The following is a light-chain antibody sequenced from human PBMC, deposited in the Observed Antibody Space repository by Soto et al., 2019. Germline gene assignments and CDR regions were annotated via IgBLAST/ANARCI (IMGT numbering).Light chain of an antibody. V-gene: IGLV2-14*01. CDR3: SSYTSTNTPVV. CDR1: SSDVGGYNY. J-gene: IGLJ2*01. Sequence: QSALTQPASVSGSPGQTITISCTGTSSDVGGYNYVSWYQHNPGKAPKLLTYEVGSRPSGVSDRFSGSKSDNMASLTISGLQAEDEADYYCSSYTSTNTPVVFGGGTKVTVL. CDR2: EVG.